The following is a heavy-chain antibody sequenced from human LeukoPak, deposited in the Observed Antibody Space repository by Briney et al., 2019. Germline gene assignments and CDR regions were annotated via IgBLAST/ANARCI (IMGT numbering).Heavy chain of an antibody. D-gene: IGHD3-3*01. CDR2: IRSNGGST. J-gene: IGHJ4*02. CDR1: GFTFSSYA. CDR3: VKDTYYDSWSFDY. V-gene: IGHV3-64D*09. Sequence: GGSLRLSCSASGFTFSSYAMHWVSQAPGKGLEYLSAIRSNGGSTYYADSVKGRFTISRDNSKNTLYLQMSSLRAEDTAVYYCVKDTYYDSWSFDYWGQGTLVTVSS.